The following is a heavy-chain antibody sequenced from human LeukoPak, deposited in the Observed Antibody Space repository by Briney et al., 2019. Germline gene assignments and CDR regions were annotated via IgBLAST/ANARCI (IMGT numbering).Heavy chain of an antibody. CDR1: GYTFTSYY. D-gene: IGHD3-3*01. V-gene: IGHV1-46*01. Sequence: ASVKVSCKASGYTFTSYYMHWVRQAPGQGLEWMGIINPSGGSTSYAQKFQGRVTMTRDTSTSTVYMELSSLRSEDTAVYYCARDFLPNPDDFWSGYQPSDYWGQGTLVTVSS. CDR3: ARDFLPNPDDFWSGYQPSDY. J-gene: IGHJ4*02. CDR2: INPSGGST.